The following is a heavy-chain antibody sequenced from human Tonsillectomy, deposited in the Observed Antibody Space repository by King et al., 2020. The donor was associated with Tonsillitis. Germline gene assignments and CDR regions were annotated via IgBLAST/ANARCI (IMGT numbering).Heavy chain of an antibody. Sequence: VQLVESGGGLVQPGGSLRVSCAASGFTFSSYAMSWFRQAPGKGLEWVSGISGTRVTTYYADSVKGRFTISRDNSKNTLYLQMNSLRAEDTAVYYCAKGDMGYYYYGMDVWGQGTTVTVSS. CDR2: ISGTRVTT. J-gene: IGHJ6*02. D-gene: IGHD3-16*01. V-gene: IGHV3-23*04. CDR1: GFTFSSYA. CDR3: AKGDMGYYYYGMDV.